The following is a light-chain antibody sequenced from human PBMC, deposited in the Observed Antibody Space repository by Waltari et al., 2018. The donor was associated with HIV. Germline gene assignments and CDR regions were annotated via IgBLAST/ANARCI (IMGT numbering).Light chain of an antibody. CDR1: SDSVSNTHY. CDR3: VLYMGGAWV. V-gene: IGLV8-61*01. CDR2: STN. J-gene: IGLJ3*02. Sequence: QTVVTQEPSLSVSPGGTVTLNCGLRSDSVSNTHYASWYRQTPGQAPRTLIYSTNVRSSGVPDRFSGSILGNKAALTITGAQADDECHYYCVLYMGGAWVFGGGTKLTVL.